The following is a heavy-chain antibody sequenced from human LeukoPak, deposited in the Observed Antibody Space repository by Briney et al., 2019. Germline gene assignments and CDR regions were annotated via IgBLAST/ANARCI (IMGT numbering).Heavy chain of an antibody. CDR1: GGSINDYY. CDR3: ARHVSMVRGVIIHLYGMDV. V-gene: IGHV4-59*08. J-gene: IGHJ6*02. CDR2: IYSSGST. D-gene: IGHD3-10*01. Sequence: PSETLSLTCSVSGGSINDYYWSWIRQPPGKGPEWIGYIYSSGSTNYHPSLKSRLTISIDTSKNQFSLRLSSVTAADTAVYYCARHVSMVRGVIIHLYGMDVWGQGTTVTVSS.